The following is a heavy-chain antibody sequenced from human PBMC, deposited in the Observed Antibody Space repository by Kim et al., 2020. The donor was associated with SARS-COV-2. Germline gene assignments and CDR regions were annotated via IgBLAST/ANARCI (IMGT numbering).Heavy chain of an antibody. V-gene: IGHV4-39*01. CDR3: ARLVLEDSSGYLYYYYGMDV. D-gene: IGHD3-22*01. J-gene: IGHJ6*02. CDR2: IYYSGST. Sequence: SETLSLTCTVSGGSISSSSYYWGWIRQPPGKGLEWIGSIYYSGSTYYNPSLKSRVTISVDTSKNQFSLKLSSVTAADTAVYYCARLVLEDSSGYLYYYYGMDVWGQGTTVTVSS. CDR1: GGSISSSSYY.